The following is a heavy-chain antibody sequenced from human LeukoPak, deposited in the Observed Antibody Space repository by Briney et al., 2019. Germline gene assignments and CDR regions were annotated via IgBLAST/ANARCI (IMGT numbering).Heavy chain of an antibody. J-gene: IGHJ5*02. Sequence: ASVKVSCKASGYTFTGYYMHWVRQAPGQGLEWMGWINPNSGGTNYAQKFQGRVTMTRDTSISTACMELSRLRSDDTAVYYCARALPRIAVAGTPKSNWFDPWGQGTLVTVSS. V-gene: IGHV1-2*02. CDR2: INPNSGGT. CDR1: GYTFTGYY. CDR3: ARALPRIAVAGTPKSNWFDP. D-gene: IGHD6-19*01.